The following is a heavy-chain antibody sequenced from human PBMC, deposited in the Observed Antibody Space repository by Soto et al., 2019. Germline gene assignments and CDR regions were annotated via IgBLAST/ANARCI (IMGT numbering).Heavy chain of an antibody. Sequence: GGSISSSSYYWGWIRQPPGKGLEWIGYIYYSGSTYYNPSLKSRVTISVDTSKNQFSLKLSSVTAADTAVYYCARVGGYYYDSSGYYSGHWFDPWGQGTLVTVSS. CDR2: IYYSGST. V-gene: IGHV4-30-4*08. CDR3: ARVGGYYYDSSGYYSGHWFDP. CDR1: GGSISSSSYY. J-gene: IGHJ5*02. D-gene: IGHD3-22*01.